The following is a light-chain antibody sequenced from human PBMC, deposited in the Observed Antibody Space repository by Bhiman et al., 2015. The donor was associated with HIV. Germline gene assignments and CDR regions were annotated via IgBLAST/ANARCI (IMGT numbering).Light chain of an antibody. CDR1: ILARKY. J-gene: IGLJ2*01. CDR2: EDI. CDR3: QSAADNNLV. Sequence: SYELTQPSSVSVSPGQTVKITCSGDILARKYARWFQQKPGQAPMLIIYEDIERPSGIPERISGSSSGTTVILTISGAQVEDEADYYCQSAADNNLVFGGGTKLTVL. V-gene: IGLV3-27*01.